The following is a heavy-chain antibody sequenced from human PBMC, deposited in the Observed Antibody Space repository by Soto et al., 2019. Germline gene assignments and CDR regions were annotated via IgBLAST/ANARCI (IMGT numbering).Heavy chain of an antibody. V-gene: IGHV4-30-4*01. J-gene: IGHJ4*02. Sequence: QVQLQESGPGLLKPSQTLSLTCTVSGGSISSGDYYWSWIRQSPGKGLEWIGYIYYSGSTYYNPSLKSRVTISVDTSKSQFSLKLRFVTAADTAVYYCAREMGAVAATFDYWGQGTLVTVSS. CDR2: IYYSGST. CDR3: AREMGAVAATFDY. D-gene: IGHD6-19*01. CDR1: GGSISSGDYY.